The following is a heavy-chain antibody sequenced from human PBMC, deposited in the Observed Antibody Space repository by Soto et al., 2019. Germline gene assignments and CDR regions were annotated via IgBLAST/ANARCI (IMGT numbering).Heavy chain of an antibody. CDR1: GGTFSSYA. V-gene: IGHV1-69*13. Sequence: SVKVSCKASGGTFSSYAISWVRQAPGQGLEWMGGIIPIFGTANYAQKFQGRVTITADESTSTAYMELSSLRSEDTAVYYCARDSVAGNYYYYGMDVWGQGTTVTVSS. CDR2: IIPIFGTA. J-gene: IGHJ6*02. D-gene: IGHD6-19*01. CDR3: ARDSVAGNYYYYGMDV.